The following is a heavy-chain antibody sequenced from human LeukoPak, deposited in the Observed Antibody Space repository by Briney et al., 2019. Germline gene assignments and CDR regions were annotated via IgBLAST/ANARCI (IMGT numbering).Heavy chain of an antibody. CDR2: IKEDGSEKK. V-gene: IGHV3-7*04. CDR1: GFTFSSYW. D-gene: IGHD5-12*01. J-gene: IGHJ4*02. Sequence: PGGPLRLSCAASGFTFSSYWMSWVRQAPGKGLEWVANIKEDGSEKKYYEDSVKGRFTISRDNTKKSLYLQMNSLRAEDTAMYYCARGGYRYEYWGQGTLVTVSS. CDR3: ARGGYRYEY.